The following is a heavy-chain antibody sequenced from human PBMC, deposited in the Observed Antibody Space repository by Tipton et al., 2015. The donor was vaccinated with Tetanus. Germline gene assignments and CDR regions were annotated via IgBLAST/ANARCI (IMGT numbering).Heavy chain of an antibody. D-gene: IGHD3-22*01. CDR1: GGSISSGDYY. CDR3: ARGRPYYYDSSGYYFDY. Sequence: LRLSCTVSGGSISSGDYYWSWIRQPPGKGLEWIGYIYYSGSTYYNPSLKSRVTISVDTSKNQFSLKLSSVTAADTAVYYCARGRPYYYDSSGYYFDYWGQGTLVTVSS. J-gene: IGHJ4*02. V-gene: IGHV4-30-4*01. CDR2: IYYSGST.